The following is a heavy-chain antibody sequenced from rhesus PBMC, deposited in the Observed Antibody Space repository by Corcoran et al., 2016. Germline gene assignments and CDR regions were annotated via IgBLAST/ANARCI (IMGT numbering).Heavy chain of an antibody. J-gene: IGHJ4*01. D-gene: IGHD6-13*01. CDR3: ASGSSWPNFDY. V-gene: IGHV4-106*01. CDR1: GGSLSDSYY. CDR2: IYGSGGST. Sequence: QVQLQESGPGLVQPSETLSLTCAVPGGSLSDSYYWRRIRQPPGKGREWIGYIYGSGGSTYYNPSLKSRVTISTDTSKNQVSLKLSSVTAADTAVYYCASGSSWPNFDYWGQGVLVTVSS.